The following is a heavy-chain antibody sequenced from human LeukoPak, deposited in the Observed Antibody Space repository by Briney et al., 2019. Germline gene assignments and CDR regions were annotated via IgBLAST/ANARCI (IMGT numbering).Heavy chain of an antibody. CDR3: ARVSSSWYQDWYFDL. CDR1: GYSISSGYY. J-gene: IGHJ2*01. D-gene: IGHD6-13*01. CDR2: IYRRGST. Sequence: SETLSLTCTVSGYSISSGYYWGWIRQSPGKGLEWIGNIYRRGSTHYNPSLKSRVTISVDTSKNQFSLKLSSVTAADTAVYYCARVSSSWYQDWYFDLWGRGTLVTVSS. V-gene: IGHV4-38-2*02.